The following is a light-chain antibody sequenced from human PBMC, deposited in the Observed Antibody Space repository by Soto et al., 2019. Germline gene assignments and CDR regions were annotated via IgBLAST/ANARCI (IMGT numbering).Light chain of an antibody. V-gene: IGKV3-15*01. CDR3: QHYNDWRWT. Sequence: EIVMTQSPATMSVSPGEGATLSCRARQSISSKLAWYQQKPCQAHRLLIYAASTRATRVPARFSGSGSGTEFTLTISSLQSEDLAVYYCQHYNDWRWTFGQGTKVEIK. CDR1: QSISSK. CDR2: AAS. J-gene: IGKJ1*01.